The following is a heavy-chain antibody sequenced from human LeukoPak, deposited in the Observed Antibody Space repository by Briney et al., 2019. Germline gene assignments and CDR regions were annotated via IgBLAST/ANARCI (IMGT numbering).Heavy chain of an antibody. CDR3: ARATSFDY. V-gene: IGHV4-59*08. CDR2: IYYSGST. Sequence: SETLSLTCTVSGGPITSYYWSWIRQPPGKGLEWIGYIYYSGSTNYNPSLKSRVTLSVDTSKNQFSLKLSSVTAADTAVYYCARATSFDYWGQGILVTVSS. CDR1: GGPITSYY. D-gene: IGHD1-26*01. J-gene: IGHJ4*02.